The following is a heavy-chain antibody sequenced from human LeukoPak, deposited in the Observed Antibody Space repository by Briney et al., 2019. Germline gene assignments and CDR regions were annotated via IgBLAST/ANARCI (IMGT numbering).Heavy chain of an antibody. V-gene: IGHV3-7*01. Sequence: GGSLRLSCAASGFTFSSYWMSWVRQAPGKGLEWVANIKQDGSETYYVDSVKGRFAISRDNAKNSLYLQMNSLRAEDTAVYYCARGCPEEWLRFRAYYDYYMAVWGKGTTVTVSS. D-gene: IGHD5-12*01. CDR1: GFTFSSYW. CDR2: IKQDGSET. CDR3: ARGCPEEWLRFRAYYDYYMAV. J-gene: IGHJ6*03.